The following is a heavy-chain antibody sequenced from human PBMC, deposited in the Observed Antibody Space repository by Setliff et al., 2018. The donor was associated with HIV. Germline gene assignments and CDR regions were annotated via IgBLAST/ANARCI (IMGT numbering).Heavy chain of an antibody. D-gene: IGHD3-22*01. CDR2: IYNSGGT. Sequence: SETLSLTCTVSGGSMSSYFWSWIRQSPGKGLEWIGYIYNSGGTNYNPSLKSRVTISLDTSKNQFSLNLTSVTAADTAVYYCARTYASYYYDSSGTFGYYMDVWGKGTTVTVSS. CDR3: ARTYASYYYDSSGTFGYYMDV. V-gene: IGHV4-59*01. J-gene: IGHJ6*03. CDR1: GGSMSSYF.